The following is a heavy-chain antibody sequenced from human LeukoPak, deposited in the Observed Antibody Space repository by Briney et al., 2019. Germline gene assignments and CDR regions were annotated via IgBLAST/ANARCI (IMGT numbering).Heavy chain of an antibody. Sequence: GGSLRLSCAASGFTFGDYVMHWVRHTPAKGLEWVSLTSWDVGSTSYADSVKGRFTISRDNSKNSLYLQMNTLRPEDTALYYCAKDRDYYFEYWGQGTPVTVSS. D-gene: IGHD3/OR15-3a*01. CDR2: TSWDVGST. CDR1: GFTFGDYV. CDR3: AKDRDYYFEY. J-gene: IGHJ4*02. V-gene: IGHV3-43D*04.